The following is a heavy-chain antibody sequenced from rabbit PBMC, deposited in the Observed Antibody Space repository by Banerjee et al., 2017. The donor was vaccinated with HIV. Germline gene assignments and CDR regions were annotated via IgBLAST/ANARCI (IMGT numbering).Heavy chain of an antibody. V-gene: IGHV1S45*01. CDR3: ARGSGYYVRENGFDL. J-gene: IGHJ4*01. CDR1: GFSFSSSYW. Sequence: QEQLEESGGDLVKPEGSLTLTCTASGFSFSSSYWICWVRQAPGKGLEWIACIYAGSSGSTYYANWAKGRFTISKTSSTTVTLQMTSLTAADTATYFCARGSGYYVRENGFDLWGPGTLVTVS. D-gene: IGHD1-1*01. CDR2: IYAGSSGST.